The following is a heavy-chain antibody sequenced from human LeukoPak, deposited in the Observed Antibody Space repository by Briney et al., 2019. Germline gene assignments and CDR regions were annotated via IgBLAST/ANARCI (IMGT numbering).Heavy chain of an antibody. CDR2: MNPNSGNT. J-gene: IGHJ5*02. CDR1: GYTFTSYD. CDR3: ARGTYYYGSGSVWFDP. Sequence: ASVKVSCKASGYTFTSYDINWVRQATGQGLEWMGWMNPNSGNTGYAQKFQGRVTMTRNTSISTAYMELSSLRSEDTAVYYCARGTYYYGSGSVWFDPWGQGTLVTVSS. V-gene: IGHV1-8*01. D-gene: IGHD3-10*01.